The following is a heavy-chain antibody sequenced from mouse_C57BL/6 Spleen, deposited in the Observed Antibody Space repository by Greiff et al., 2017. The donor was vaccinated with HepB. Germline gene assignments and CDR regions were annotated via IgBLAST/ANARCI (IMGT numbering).Heavy chain of an antibody. D-gene: IGHD2-3*01. CDR2: IYYSGTI. CDR3: ARGIYDGYYGYFDY. J-gene: IGHJ2*01. Sequence: EVKLMESGPGLVKPSQTVFLTCTVTGISITTGNYRWSWIRQFPGNKLEWIGYIYYSGTITYNPSLTSRTTITRDTPKNQFFLEMNSLTAEDTATYYCARGIYDGYYGYFDYWGQGTTLTVSS. V-gene: IGHV3-5*01. CDR1: GISITTGNYR.